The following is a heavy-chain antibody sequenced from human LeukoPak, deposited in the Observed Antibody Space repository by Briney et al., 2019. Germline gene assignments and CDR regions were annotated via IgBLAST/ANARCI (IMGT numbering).Heavy chain of an antibody. D-gene: IGHD1-20*01. V-gene: IGHV1-2*02. CDR3: SRGGMTANPNPYYFDY. CDR1: GYMFTGIY. CDR2: INPNSGGT. Sequence: GASVNVSCKASGYMFTGIYIHWVRLASGQRLEGMGYINPNSGGTFYEEQFQGRVTMTRDTSVTTVFMEISSLRSDDTAVYYCSRGGMTANPNPYYFDYWGQGTLVTVSS. J-gene: IGHJ4*02.